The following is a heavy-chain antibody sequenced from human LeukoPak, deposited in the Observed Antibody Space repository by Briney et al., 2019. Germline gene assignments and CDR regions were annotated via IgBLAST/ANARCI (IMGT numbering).Heavy chain of an antibody. Sequence: GGSLRLSCVASGFTVSSNYMSWVRQTPGKGLEWVSVIYSGGTIYYADSVKGRFTISRDNSKGTVYLQMNSLRPEDTAVYYCAKDRGGSGDYWGQGTLVTVSS. CDR2: IYSGGTI. CDR3: AKDRGGSGDY. J-gene: IGHJ4*02. CDR1: GFTVSSNY. V-gene: IGHV3-53*01. D-gene: IGHD6-25*01.